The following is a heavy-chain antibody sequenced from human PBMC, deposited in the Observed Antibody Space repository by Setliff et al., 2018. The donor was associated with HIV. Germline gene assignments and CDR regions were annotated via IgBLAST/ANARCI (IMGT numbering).Heavy chain of an antibody. CDR1: GYTFNNYG. D-gene: IGHD5-12*01. J-gene: IGHJ4*02. Sequence: GASVKVSCKASGYTFNNYGISWVRQAPGQGLEWMGWVNTHSGYTNYAQNVQGRVTVTMDTSTSTAYMELRSLKSDDTALYYCARGKTWLRFLDYWGQGTLVTVSS. V-gene: IGHV1-18*01. CDR3: ARGKTWLRFLDY. CDR2: VNTHSGYT.